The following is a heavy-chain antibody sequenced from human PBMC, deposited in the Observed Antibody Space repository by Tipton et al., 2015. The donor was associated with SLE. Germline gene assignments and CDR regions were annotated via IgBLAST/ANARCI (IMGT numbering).Heavy chain of an antibody. J-gene: IGHJ5*02. CDR1: GGSISSYY. CDR2: LYYGGVT. CDR3: ARHRTAYYAGSGPRPVINFFDP. V-gene: IGHV4-59*08. D-gene: IGHD3-22*01. Sequence: TLSLTCTVSGGSISSYYWSWLRQPPGKGLEWIASLYYGGVTNYNPSLKSQVTISLDTSKNQFSLKLTSVTAADTAAYYCARHRTAYYAGSGPRPVINFFDPWGQGTLVTVSS.